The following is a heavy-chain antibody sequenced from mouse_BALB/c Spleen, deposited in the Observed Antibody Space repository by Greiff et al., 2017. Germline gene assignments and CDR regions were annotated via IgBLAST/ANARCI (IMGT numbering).Heavy chain of an antibody. J-gene: IGHJ3*01. V-gene: IGHV14-3*02. CDR2: IDPANGNT. D-gene: IGHD3-1*01. CDR3: ARERASSAWFAY. CDR1: GFNIKDTY. Sequence: EVKLQESGAELVKPGASVKLSCTASGFNIKDTYMHWVKQRPEQGLEWIGRIDPANGNTKYDPKFQGKATITADTSSNTAYLQLSSLTSEDTAVYYCARERASSAWFAYWGQGTLVTVSA.